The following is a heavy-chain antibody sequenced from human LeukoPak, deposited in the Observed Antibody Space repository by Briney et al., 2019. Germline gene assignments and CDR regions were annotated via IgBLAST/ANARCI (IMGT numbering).Heavy chain of an antibody. CDR3: AGYDILTGYNDY. CDR2: ISSSGSTT. CDR1: GFTFSDYY. V-gene: IGHV3-11*01. Sequence: GGSLRLSCAASGFTFSDYYMSWIRQAPGKGLEWVSYISSSGSTTYYADSVKGRFTISRDNAKNSLYLQMNSLRAEDTAVYYCAGYDILTGYNDYWGQGTLVTVSS. D-gene: IGHD3-9*01. J-gene: IGHJ4*02.